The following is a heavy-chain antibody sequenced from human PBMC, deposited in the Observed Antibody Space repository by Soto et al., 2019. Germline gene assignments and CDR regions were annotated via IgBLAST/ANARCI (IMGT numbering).Heavy chain of an antibody. D-gene: IGHD4-17*01. V-gene: IGHV3-23*01. CDR2: ISGSGGST. J-gene: IGHJ6*02. CDR1: GFTFSSYA. Sequence: EVQLLESGGGLVQPGGSLRLSCAASGFTFSSYAMSWVRQAPGKGLEWVSAISGSGGSTYYADSVKGRFTISRDNSXXTLYLQMNSLRAEDTAVYYCAKPIYGDYYYYGMDVWGQGTTVTVSS. CDR3: AKPIYGDYYYYGMDV.